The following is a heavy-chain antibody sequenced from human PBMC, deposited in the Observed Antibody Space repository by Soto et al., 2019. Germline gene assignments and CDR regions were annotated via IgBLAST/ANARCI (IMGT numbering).Heavy chain of an antibody. CDR2: VFPDDSDV. J-gene: IGHJ6*02. CDR3: ARHLTGDLGRGMDV. V-gene: IGHV5-51*01. CDR1: GYTFTRYW. Sequence: GESLKISCRGSGYTFTRYWVCWVRQMPGKGLELMGIVFPDDSDVRYSPSFQGQVTISADKSINIAYLQFRALRASDTAMYYCARHLTGDLGRGMDVWGQGTTVTVSS. D-gene: IGHD7-27*01.